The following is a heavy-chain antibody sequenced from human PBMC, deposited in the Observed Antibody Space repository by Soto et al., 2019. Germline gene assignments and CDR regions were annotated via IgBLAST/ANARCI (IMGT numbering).Heavy chain of an antibody. J-gene: IGHJ4*02. CDR1: GFTFSDYY. CDR2: ISSSGSTI. V-gene: IGHV3-11*01. CDR3: ARADPTSYCSGWYDY. Sequence: GGSLRLSCAASGFTFSDYYMSWIRQAPGKGLEWVSYISSSGSTIYYADSVKGRFTISRDNAKNSLYLQMNSLGAEDTALYYCARADPTSYCSGWYDYWGQGTLVTVSS. D-gene: IGHD6-19*01.